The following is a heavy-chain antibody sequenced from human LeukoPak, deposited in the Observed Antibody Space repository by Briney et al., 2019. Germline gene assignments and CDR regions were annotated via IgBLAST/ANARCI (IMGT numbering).Heavy chain of an antibody. Sequence: SETLSLTCAVSGGSISSGGYSWSWIRQPPGKGLEWIGYIYHSGSTYYNPSLKSRVTISVDRSKNQFSLKLSSVTAADTAVYYCARAEDTMVRGVIITSHFDYWGQGTLVTVSS. V-gene: IGHV4-30-2*01. CDR3: ARAEDTMVRGVIITSHFDY. D-gene: IGHD3-10*01. CDR1: GGSISSGGYS. J-gene: IGHJ4*02. CDR2: IYHSGST.